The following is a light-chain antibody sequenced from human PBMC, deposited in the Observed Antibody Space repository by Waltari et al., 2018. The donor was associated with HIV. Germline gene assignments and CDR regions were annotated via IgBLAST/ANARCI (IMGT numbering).Light chain of an antibody. J-gene: IGLJ2*01. V-gene: IGLV2-14*01. Sequence: QSALTQPASVSASPGQSLTISCTGTSSDVADYNYVSWYQQRPGKAPKLMIYEVSNRPSGVSNRFSGSKSGNTASLTISGLQAEDEADYYCSSYTTSSVVFGGGTKLTVL. CDR3: SSYTTSSVV. CDR2: EVS. CDR1: SSDVADYNY.